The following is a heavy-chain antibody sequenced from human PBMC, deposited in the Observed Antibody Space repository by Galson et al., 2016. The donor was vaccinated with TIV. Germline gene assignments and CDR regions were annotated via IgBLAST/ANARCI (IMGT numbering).Heavy chain of an antibody. D-gene: IGHD3-10*01. CDR2: ISATGGST. CDR1: GFTFNSFA. J-gene: IGHJ4*02. Sequence: SLRLSCAASGFTFNSFAMSWVRQAPGKGLEWVSSISATGGSTYYAASVRGRFTNSRHYSKNTVYLQMNSLRPDDTAIYYCAKDASSQVHDSGSLDSWGQGTLVTVSS. V-gene: IGHV3-23*01. CDR3: AKDASSQVHDSGSLDS.